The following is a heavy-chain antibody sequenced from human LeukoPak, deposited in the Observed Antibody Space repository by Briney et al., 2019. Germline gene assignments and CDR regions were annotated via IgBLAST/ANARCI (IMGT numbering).Heavy chain of an antibody. CDR3: AKDRYSSGWDTPLDY. Sequence: GGSLRLSCAASGFTFSSYGMHWVRQAPGKGLEWVAFIRYDGSNKYYADSVRGRFTISRDNSKNTLYLQMHSLRAEDTAVYYCAKDRYSSGWDTPLDYWGQGTLVTVSS. V-gene: IGHV3-30*02. CDR2: IRYDGSNK. D-gene: IGHD6-19*01. CDR1: GFTFSSYG. J-gene: IGHJ4*02.